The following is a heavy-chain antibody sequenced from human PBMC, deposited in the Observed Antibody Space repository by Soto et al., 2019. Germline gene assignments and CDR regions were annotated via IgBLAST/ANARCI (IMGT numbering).Heavy chain of an antibody. CDR3: AGDTYSSGWSHYYYYGMDV. J-gene: IGHJ6*02. Sequence: SQTLSLTCAISGDSVSSNSAAWNWIRQSPSRGLEWLGRTYYRSKWYNDYAVSVKSRITINPDTSKNQFSLQLNSVTPEDTAVYYCAGDTYSSGWSHYYYYGMDVWGQGTTVTVSS. D-gene: IGHD6-19*01. CDR1: GDSVSSNSAA. CDR2: TYYRSKWYN. V-gene: IGHV6-1*01.